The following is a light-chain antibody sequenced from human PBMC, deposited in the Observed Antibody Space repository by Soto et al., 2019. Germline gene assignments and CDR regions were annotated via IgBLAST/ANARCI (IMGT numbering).Light chain of an antibody. V-gene: IGLV2-23*02. CDR3: CSYAGSSTFV. CDR2: EVS. Sequence: SVLTQPASVSGSPGQSITISCPGTSSVVGSYNLVSWYQQHPGKAPKLMIYEVSKRPSGVSNRFSGSKSGNTASLTISGLQAEDEADYYCCSYAGSSTFVFGTGTKVTVL. J-gene: IGLJ1*01. CDR1: SSVVGSYNL.